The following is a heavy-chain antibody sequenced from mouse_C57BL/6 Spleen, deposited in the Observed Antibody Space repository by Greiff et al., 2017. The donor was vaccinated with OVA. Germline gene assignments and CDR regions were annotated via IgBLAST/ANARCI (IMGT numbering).Heavy chain of an antibody. CDR1: GYTFTSYW. V-gene: IGHV1-72*01. CDR2: IDPNSGGT. J-gene: IGHJ1*03. Sequence: QVQLQQPGAELVKPGASVKLSCKASGYTFTSYWMHWVKQRPGRGLEWIGRIDPNSGGTKYNEKFKSKATLTVDKPSSTADMQLSSLTSEDSAVYEWARVGAYCDYDGWYGDVWGTGTTVTVSS. D-gene: IGHD2-4*01. CDR3: ARVGAYCDYDGWYGDV.